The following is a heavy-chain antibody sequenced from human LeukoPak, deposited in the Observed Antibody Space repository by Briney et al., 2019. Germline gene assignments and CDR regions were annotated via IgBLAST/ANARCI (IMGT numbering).Heavy chain of an antibody. V-gene: IGHV4-30-4*01. CDR2: IYYTGKT. Sequence: PSETLSLTCPVSGGSISSGDSYWIWIRQPPGKGLVWIGYIYYTGKTYFHPSLKSRVTISVDTSNNHFSLRLSSVTAEDTAVYYCARARNSLSAFDIWGQGTRVTVSS. J-gene: IGHJ3*02. D-gene: IGHD2-2*01. CDR3: ARARNSLSAFDI. CDR1: GGSISSGDSY.